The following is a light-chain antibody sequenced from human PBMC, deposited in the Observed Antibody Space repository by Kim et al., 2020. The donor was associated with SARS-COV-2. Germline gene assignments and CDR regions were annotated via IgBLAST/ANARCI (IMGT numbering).Light chain of an antibody. Sequence: GQSITISCTGTSSDVGSYNLVSWYQQYPGKAPKLMIYEGSKRPSGVSNRFSGSKSGNTASLTISGLQAEDEADYYCCSYAGSNWVFGGGTQLTVL. CDR1: SSDVGSYNL. J-gene: IGLJ3*02. CDR3: CSYAGSNWV. CDR2: EGS. V-gene: IGLV2-23*01.